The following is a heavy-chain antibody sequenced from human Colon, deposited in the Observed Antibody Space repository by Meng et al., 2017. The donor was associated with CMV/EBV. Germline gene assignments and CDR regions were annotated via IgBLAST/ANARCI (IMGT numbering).Heavy chain of an antibody. D-gene: IGHD4-11*01. CDR1: GFAFSESG. CDR3: AKDLSNYASLPMDF. Sequence: SLRLSCVASGFAFSESGMHWLRPSPGKGLEWVAGITWTSGSTGYADSVRGRFTISRDNAKNSLYLQMNSLRLEDTALYYCAKDLSNYASLPMDFWGQGTPVTVSS. J-gene: IGHJ4*02. CDR2: ITWTSGST. V-gene: IGHV3-9*01.